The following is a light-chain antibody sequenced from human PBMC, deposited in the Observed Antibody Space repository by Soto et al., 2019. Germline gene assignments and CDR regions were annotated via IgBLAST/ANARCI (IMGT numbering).Light chain of an antibody. J-gene: IGKJ1*01. Sequence: DIQMTQSPSTLSASVGDRVTITCRASQSISSWLAWYQQKPGKAPKLLIYKASSLESGVPSRFSGSGSGTEFTLTISSLQPDEFATYYCQSGWTFGQGTKVEIK. CDR1: QSISSW. V-gene: IGKV1-5*03. CDR2: KAS. CDR3: QSGWT.